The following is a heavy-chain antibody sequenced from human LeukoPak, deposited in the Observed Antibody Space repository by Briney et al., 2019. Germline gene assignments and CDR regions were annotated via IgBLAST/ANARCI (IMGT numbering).Heavy chain of an antibody. J-gene: IGHJ4*02. CDR2: IWYDGSNK. CDR1: GFTFSSYG. CDR3: ARDVGYYYDSRGYYLDY. V-gene: IGHV3-33*01. D-gene: IGHD3-22*01. Sequence: TGGSLRPSCAASGFTFSSYGVHWVRQAPGKGLEWVAVIWYDGSNKYYADSVKGRFTISRDNSKNTLYLQMNSLRAEDTAAYYCARDVGYYYDSRGYYLDYWGQGTLVTVSS.